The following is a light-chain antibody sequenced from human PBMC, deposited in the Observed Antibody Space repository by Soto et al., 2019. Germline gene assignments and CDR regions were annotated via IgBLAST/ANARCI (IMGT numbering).Light chain of an antibody. J-gene: IGLJ1*01. V-gene: IGLV2-14*03. CDR1: SSDVDDDNY. Sequence: QSALTQPASVSGSPGQSITISCSGVSSDVDDDNYVSWYQHHPGKAPKVIIYDVSNRPSGVSNLFSGSTSGNTASLTIYGLQAEDEADYYCSSYTSTRPFVFGSGTKVTVL. CDR2: DVS. CDR3: SSYTSTRPFV.